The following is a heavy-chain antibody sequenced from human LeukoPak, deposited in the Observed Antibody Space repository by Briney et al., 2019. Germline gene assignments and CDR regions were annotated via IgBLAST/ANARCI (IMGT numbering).Heavy chain of an antibody. CDR3: GREVEHQLAFDY. V-gene: IGHV4-31*03. CDR1: GGSISSGGYY. D-gene: IGHD6-13*01. Sequence: SETLSLTCTVSGGSISSGGYYWSWIRQHPGKGLEWIGYIYYSGSTYYNPSLKSRVTISVDTSKNQFSLKLSSVTAADTAGYYCGREVEHQLAFDYWAREPWSPSPQ. CDR2: IYYSGST. J-gene: IGHJ4*02.